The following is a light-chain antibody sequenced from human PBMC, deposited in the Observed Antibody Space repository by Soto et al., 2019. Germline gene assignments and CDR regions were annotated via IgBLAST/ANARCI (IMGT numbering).Light chain of an antibody. CDR3: QAWDSSTASYV. CDR2: QDI. Sequence: SYELTQPPSVSVSPGQTASITCSGDKLGYKYACWYQQKPGQSPVLVIYQDIKRPSGIPERFSGSNSGNTATLTISGTQAMDEADYYCQAWDSSTASYVFGTGTKLTVL. J-gene: IGLJ1*01. V-gene: IGLV3-1*01. CDR1: KLGYKY.